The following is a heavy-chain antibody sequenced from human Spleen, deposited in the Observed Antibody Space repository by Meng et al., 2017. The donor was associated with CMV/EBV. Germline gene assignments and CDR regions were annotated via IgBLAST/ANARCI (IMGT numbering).Heavy chain of an antibody. Sequence: GGSLRLSCAASGFTFSSYSMNWVRQAPGKGLEWVSYISSSSSTIYYADSVKGRFTISRDNAGNSLYLQMNSLRADDTAVYYCARVIPGRLDYWGQGTLVTVSS. D-gene: IGHD3-16*01. CDR3: ARVIPGRLDY. CDR1: GFTFSSYS. J-gene: IGHJ4*02. CDR2: ISSSSSTI. V-gene: IGHV3-48*04.